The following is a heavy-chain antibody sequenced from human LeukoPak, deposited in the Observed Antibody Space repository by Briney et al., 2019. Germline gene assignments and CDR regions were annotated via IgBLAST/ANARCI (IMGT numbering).Heavy chain of an antibody. D-gene: IGHD1-26*01. CDR2: GSSDNGNT. Sequence: ASVKVSCKASGHTFSNYGVTWVRQAPGQGLEWMGWGSSDNGNTNYAQNFQDRVTITIDTSTSTAFMELRRLRSDDTAVYYCARNRGATWWDLVDYWGQGTLVTGSS. J-gene: IGHJ4*02. CDR3: ARNRGATWWDLVDY. V-gene: IGHV1-18*01. CDR1: GHTFSNYG.